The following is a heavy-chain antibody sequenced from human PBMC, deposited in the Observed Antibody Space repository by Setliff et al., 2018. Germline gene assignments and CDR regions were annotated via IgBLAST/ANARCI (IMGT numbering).Heavy chain of an antibody. CDR1: GGSFTTYY. CDR3: ARHVGIRGRGYNYYYYYMDV. Sequence: SETLSLTCTVSGGSFTTYYWSWIRQSPGKGLEWIGYIYYSGSTNYNPSLKSRVSISIDTSKNQFSLKVNSVTAADTAVYYCARHVGIRGRGYNYYYYYMDVWGKGTTVTVSS. D-gene: IGHD3-10*01. J-gene: IGHJ6*03. CDR2: IYYSGST. V-gene: IGHV4-59*08.